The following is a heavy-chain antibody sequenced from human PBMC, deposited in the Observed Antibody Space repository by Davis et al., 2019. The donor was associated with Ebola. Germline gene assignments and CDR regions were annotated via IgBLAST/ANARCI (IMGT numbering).Heavy chain of an antibody. CDR1: GYSIGSGYY. V-gene: IGHV4-38-2*02. CDR3: ARQDGYYYDSSGYYLGWYFDL. D-gene: IGHD3-22*01. CDR2: IYLTGKT. Sequence: SETLSLTCSVSGYSIGSGYYWGWIRQPPGKGLEWIGSIYLTGKTYYNPSLKSRVTISVDTSKNQLSLKLSSVTAADTAVYYCARQDGYYYDSSGYYLGWYFDLWGRGTLVTVSS. J-gene: IGHJ2*01.